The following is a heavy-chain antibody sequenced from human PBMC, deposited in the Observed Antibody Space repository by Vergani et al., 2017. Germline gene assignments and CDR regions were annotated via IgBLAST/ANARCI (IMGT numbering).Heavy chain of an antibody. J-gene: IGHJ4*02. Sequence: QVQLVQSGAEVKKPGASVQVSCKASGYTFTGPYLHWVRQAPGQGPAWLGWINPNSGGTNYAQKFQGRVTMTRDTSSSTAYMELSRLRSDDTAVYYCARGGSSWNLWGQGTLVTVSS. CDR2: INPNSGGT. V-gene: IGHV1-2*02. D-gene: IGHD6-13*01. CDR3: ARGGSSWNL. CDR1: GYTFTGPY.